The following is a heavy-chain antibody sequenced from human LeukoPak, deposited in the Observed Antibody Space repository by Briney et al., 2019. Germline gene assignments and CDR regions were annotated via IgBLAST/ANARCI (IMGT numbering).Heavy chain of an antibody. CDR1: GFTFSSYS. Sequence: GGSLRLSCAASGFTFSSYSMNWVRQAPGKGLEWVSSISSSSSTIYYADSVKGRFTISRDNAKNSLYLQMNSLRAEDTAVYYCARDQTYGDYEFDYWGQGTLVTVSS. CDR3: ARDQTYGDYEFDY. D-gene: IGHD4-17*01. CDR2: ISSSSSTI. V-gene: IGHV3-48*04. J-gene: IGHJ4*02.